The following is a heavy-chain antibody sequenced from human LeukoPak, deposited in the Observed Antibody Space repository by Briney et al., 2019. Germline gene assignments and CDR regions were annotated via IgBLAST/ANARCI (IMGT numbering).Heavy chain of an antibody. CDR1: GITFTTSSA. J-gene: IGHJ4*02. V-gene: IGHV1-58*01. CDR2: IAVGGGHT. CDR3: AGDHPNYDY. Sequence: GASVKVSCKASGITFTTSSAVQWVRQARGQRLEWTGWIAVGGGHTNYAQKFQERLSITRDMSTSTAYMELSSLRSEDTAVYYCAGDHPNYDYWGQGTQVTVSS. D-gene: IGHD5-24*01.